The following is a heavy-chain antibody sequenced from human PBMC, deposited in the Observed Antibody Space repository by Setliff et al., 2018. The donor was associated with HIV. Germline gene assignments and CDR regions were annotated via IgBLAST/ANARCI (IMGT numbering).Heavy chain of an antibody. CDR2: IDNTDKT. D-gene: IGHD3-3*01. Sequence: GGSLRLSCEASGFSFSTNAMGWVRQAPGKGLEWVSGIDNTDKTLYADSVKGRLTISRDISKNTLYLQMNGLRAEDTAVYYCARVGDYNFWSGYKYNYYYGMDVWGQGTTVTVSS. CDR1: GFSFSTNA. V-gene: IGHV3-23*01. J-gene: IGHJ6*02. CDR3: ARVGDYNFWSGYKYNYYYGMDV.